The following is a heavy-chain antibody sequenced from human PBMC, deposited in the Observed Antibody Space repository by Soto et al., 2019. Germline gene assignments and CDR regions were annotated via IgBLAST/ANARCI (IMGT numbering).Heavy chain of an antibody. CDR1: GFTFSSYA. CDR3: AAGVDAFDI. Sequence: EVQLLESGGGLVQPGGSLRLSCAASGFTFSSYAMSWVRQAPGKGLEWVSAISGSGGSTYYADSVKGRFTISRDNSKNTLYLQMNGVRAKDTAVYYCAAGVDAFDIWGQGTMITVPS. V-gene: IGHV3-23*01. D-gene: IGHD2-8*01. CDR2: ISGSGGST. J-gene: IGHJ3*02.